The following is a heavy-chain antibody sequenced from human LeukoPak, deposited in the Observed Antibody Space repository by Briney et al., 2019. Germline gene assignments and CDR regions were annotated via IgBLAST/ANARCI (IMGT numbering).Heavy chain of an antibody. CDR1: GYTFTSYD. V-gene: IGHV1-8*03. Sequence: GASVKVSCKASGYTFTSYDINWVRQATGQGLEWMGWMNPNSGNTGYAQKFQGRVTITRNTSISTAYMELSSLRSEDTAVYYCARGWGGLYSSSPDAFDIWGQGTMVTVSS. CDR3: ARGWGGLYSSSPDAFDI. J-gene: IGHJ3*02. CDR2: MNPNSGNT. D-gene: IGHD6-6*01.